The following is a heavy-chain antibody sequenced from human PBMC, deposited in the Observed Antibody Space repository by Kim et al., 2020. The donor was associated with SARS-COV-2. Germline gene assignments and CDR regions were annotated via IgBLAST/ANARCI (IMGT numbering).Heavy chain of an antibody. CDR1: GGSFSGYY. D-gene: IGHD3-10*01. V-gene: IGHV4-34*01. CDR2: INHSGST. Sequence: SETLSLTCAVYGGSFSGYYWSWIRQPPGKGLEWIGEINHSGSTIYNPSLKSRVTLSVDTSKKQFSLKLSSVTAADTAVDYCARFRGAALYYYYYFGIDVWAQGTTVPVSS. CDR3: ARFRGAALYYYYYFGIDV. J-gene: IGHJ6*02.